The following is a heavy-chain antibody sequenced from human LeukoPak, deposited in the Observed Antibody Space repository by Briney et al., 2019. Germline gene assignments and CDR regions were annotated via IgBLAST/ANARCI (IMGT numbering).Heavy chain of an antibody. Sequence: GGSLRLSCAASGFTVSSNYMSWVRQAPGKGLEWVSVIYSGGSTYYADSVKGRFTISRDNSKNTLYLQMNSLRAEDTAVYYCARDGPQLRGSYWGQGTLVTVSS. CDR1: GFTVSSNY. D-gene: IGHD3-10*01. V-gene: IGHV3-53*01. J-gene: IGHJ4*02. CDR3: ARDGPQLRGSY. CDR2: IYSGGST.